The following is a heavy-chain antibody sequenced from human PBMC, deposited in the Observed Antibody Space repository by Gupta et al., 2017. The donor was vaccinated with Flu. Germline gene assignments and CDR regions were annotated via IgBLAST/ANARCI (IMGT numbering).Heavy chain of an antibody. V-gene: IGHV3-9*01. Sequence: PGMGLEWVASISSDGGKVGYADSVRGRFTISRDNAKNSLFLQMSSLRNDDSALYYCSKSMIRGVRSYFYSMDVWGKGTAVTVS. CDR3: SKSMIRGVRSYFYSMDV. CDR2: ISSDGGKV. D-gene: IGHD3-10*01. J-gene: IGHJ6*03.